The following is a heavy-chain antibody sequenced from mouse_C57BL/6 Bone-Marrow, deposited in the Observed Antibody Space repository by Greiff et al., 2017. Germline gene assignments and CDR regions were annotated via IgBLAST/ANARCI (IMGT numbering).Heavy chain of an antibody. J-gene: IGHJ2*01. D-gene: IGHD2-1*01. CDR2: IHPNSGST. CDR1: GYTFTSYW. CDR3: ALYGNYGFDY. V-gene: IGHV1-64*01. Sequence: LQQPGAELVKPGASVKLSCQASGYTFTSYWMHWVKQMPGQGLEWIGMIHPNSGSTNYHEKFTSKATLTVDKSSSTAYMQRSRLTAEDAAVYYCALYGNYGFDYWGKGTTLTVSS.